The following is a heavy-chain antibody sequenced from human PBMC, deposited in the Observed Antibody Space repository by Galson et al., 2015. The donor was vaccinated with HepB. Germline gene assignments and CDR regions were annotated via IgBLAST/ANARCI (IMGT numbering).Heavy chain of an antibody. CDR1: GFTFSSYG. CDR3: ARGGIVVVTAIQYYYYYGMDV. J-gene: IGHJ6*02. V-gene: IGHV3-33*01. Sequence: SLRLSCAASGFTFSSYGMHWVRQAPGKGLEWVAVIWYDGSNKYYADSVKGRFTISRDNSKNTLYLQMNSLRAEDTAVYYCARGGIVVVTAIQYYYYYGMDVWGQGTTVTVSS. CDR2: IWYDGSNK. D-gene: IGHD2-21*02.